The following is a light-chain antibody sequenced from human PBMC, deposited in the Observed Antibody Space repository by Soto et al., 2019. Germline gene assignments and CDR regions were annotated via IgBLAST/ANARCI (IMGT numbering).Light chain of an antibody. CDR1: QTIRSY. V-gene: IGKV1-39*01. CDR2: AAS. CDR3: QQSFSIPPLT. J-gene: IGKJ4*01. Sequence: DIPMTQSPSSLSASVGDRVTITCRASQTIRSYLNWYQQKPGKAPVLLISAASSLQSGVPSRFSGSGSGTDFTLTISSLQPEDLATYYCQQSFSIPPLTFGGGTKVEIK.